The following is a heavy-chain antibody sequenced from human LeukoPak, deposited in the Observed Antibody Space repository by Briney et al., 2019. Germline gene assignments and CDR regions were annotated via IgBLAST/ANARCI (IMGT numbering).Heavy chain of an antibody. CDR1: GVSISSYY. Sequence: KPSETLSLTCPVSGVSISSYYWSWIRPPAGKGLEWIGRIYTSGSTNYNPSLKSRVTMSVDTSKNQFSLKLSSVTAADTAVYYCARDVLAQQLDWFDPWGQGTLVTVSS. CDR2: IYTSGST. D-gene: IGHD6-13*01. V-gene: IGHV4-4*07. CDR3: ARDVLAQQLDWFDP. J-gene: IGHJ5*02.